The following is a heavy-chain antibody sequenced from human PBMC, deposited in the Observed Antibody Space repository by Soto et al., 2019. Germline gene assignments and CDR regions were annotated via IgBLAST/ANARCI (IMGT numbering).Heavy chain of an antibody. CDR2: ISGSGGST. Sequence: GGSLRLSCAASGFTFSSYAMSWVRQAPGKGLEWVSAISGSGGSTYYADSVKGRFTISRDNSKNTLYLQMNSLRAEDTAVYYCAKGTYCSSTSCAFDPWGQGTLVTVSS. V-gene: IGHV3-23*01. CDR1: GFTFSSYA. D-gene: IGHD2-2*01. J-gene: IGHJ5*02. CDR3: AKGTYCSSTSCAFDP.